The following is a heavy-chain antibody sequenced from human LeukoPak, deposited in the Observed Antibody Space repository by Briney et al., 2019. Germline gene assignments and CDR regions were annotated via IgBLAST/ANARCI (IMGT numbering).Heavy chain of an antibody. V-gene: IGHV3-23*01. CDR1: GLTFSSYG. CDR3: AKDLLRWSFDY. D-gene: IGHD4-23*01. CDR2: ISGSGGST. J-gene: IGHJ4*02. Sequence: GGTLRLSCAASGLTFSSYGMSWVRQAPGKGLEWVSAISGSGGSTYYADSVKGRFTISRDNSKNTLYLQMNSLRAEDTAVYYCAKDLLRWSFDYWGQGTLVTVSS.